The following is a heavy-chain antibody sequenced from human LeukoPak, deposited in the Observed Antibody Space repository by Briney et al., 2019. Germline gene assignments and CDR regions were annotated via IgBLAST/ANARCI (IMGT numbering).Heavy chain of an antibody. J-gene: IGHJ4*02. CDR2: IYTSGST. V-gene: IGHV4-4*09. D-gene: IGHD2-15*01. CDR3: ARGYCSGGSCYGG. CDR1: GGSISSYY. Sequence: SETLSLTCTVSGGSISSYYWSWIRQPPGKGLEWIGYIYTSGSTNYNPSLKSRVTISVDTSKNQFSLKLSSVTAADTAVYYCARGYCSGGSCYGGWGQGTLVTVSS.